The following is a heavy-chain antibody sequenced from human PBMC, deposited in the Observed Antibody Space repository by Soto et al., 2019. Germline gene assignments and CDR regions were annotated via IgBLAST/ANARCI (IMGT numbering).Heavy chain of an antibody. CDR3: TRLDYYDSSGYFDY. V-gene: IGHV3-49*04. D-gene: IGHD3-22*01. J-gene: IGHJ4*02. CDR2: IRSKAYGGTT. Sequence: GSLRLSCTASGFTFGDYAMSWVRQAPGKGLEWVGFIRSKAYGGTTEYAASVKGRFTISRDDSKSIAYLQMNSLKTEDSAVYYCTRLDYYDSSGYFDYWGQGTLVTVSS. CDR1: GFTFGDYA.